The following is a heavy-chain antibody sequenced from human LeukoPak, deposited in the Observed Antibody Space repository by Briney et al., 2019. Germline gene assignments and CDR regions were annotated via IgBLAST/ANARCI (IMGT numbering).Heavy chain of an antibody. CDR1: GYRFTSSW. J-gene: IGHJ4*02. Sequence: GESLKISCNGSGYRFTSSWIAWVRQLPGKGLEWMGIIYPGDSDTRYSPSFRGQVTISADKSVTTAFLQWSSLKASDTAIYYCAKLGDECSTSSCQLDYWGQGTLVTVSS. CDR3: AKLGDECSTSSCQLDY. D-gene: IGHD2-2*01. V-gene: IGHV5-51*01. CDR2: IYPGDSDT.